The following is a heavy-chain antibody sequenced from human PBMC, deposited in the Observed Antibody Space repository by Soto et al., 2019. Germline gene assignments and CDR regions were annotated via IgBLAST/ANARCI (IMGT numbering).Heavy chain of an antibody. CDR1: GFTFTDYW. Sequence: EVQLVQSGGGLVQPGGSLRLSCAASGFTFTDYWMHWVRQAPGKGLVCVSRINGDGSGTDYADSVKGRFTISRDNARKTLYLQMNSQSAADTAVYYCVRGAIPTSSSDAGYTYFDTWGKGTLVSVSS. D-gene: IGHD6-6*01. V-gene: IGHV3-74*01. CDR2: INGDGSGT. J-gene: IGHJ5*02. CDR3: VRGAIPTSSSDAGYTYFDT.